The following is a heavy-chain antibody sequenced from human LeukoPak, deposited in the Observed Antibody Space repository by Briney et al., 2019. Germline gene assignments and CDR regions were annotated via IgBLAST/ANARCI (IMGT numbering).Heavy chain of an antibody. Sequence: ASVKVSCKVSGYTLTELSMHWVRQAPGKGLEWMGGFDPEDGETIYAQKFRGRVTMTTDSSTSTAYMELSSLRSEDTAMYYCVSSVDYDYWGQGTLVTVSS. CDR2: FDPEDGET. V-gene: IGHV1-24*01. CDR1: GYTLTELS. CDR3: VSSVDYDY. D-gene: IGHD2-15*01. J-gene: IGHJ4*02.